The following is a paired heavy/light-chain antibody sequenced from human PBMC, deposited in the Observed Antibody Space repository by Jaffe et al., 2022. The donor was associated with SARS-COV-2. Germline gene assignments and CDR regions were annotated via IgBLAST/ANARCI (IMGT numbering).Heavy chain of an antibody. V-gene: IGHV3-30*04. Sequence: QLHLVESGGGVVQPGRSLRLSCAASESTFNTYPIHWFRQDPGKGLEWVAIISRDGSERYYGDSVKGRFTVSRDYSMNAVYLEMHSLRPEDTAVYFCARGAVAADDYWGQGTLVTVSS. CDR2: ISRDGSER. J-gene: IGHJ4*01. CDR1: ESTFNTYP. D-gene: IGHD6-13*01. CDR3: ARGAVAADDY.
Light chain of an antibody. CDR1: QTVLSRSNKKNY. V-gene: IGKV4-1*01. CDR2: WAS. Sequence: DIVMTQSPESLAVSLGERAAINCRSSQTVLSRSNKKNYLAWYQQKPGQPPKLLIYWASARESGVPDRFSGSGSGTDFTLTISSLQAEDVAVYYCQQYYTTARTFGQGTKVEIK. CDR3: QQYYTTART. J-gene: IGKJ1*01.